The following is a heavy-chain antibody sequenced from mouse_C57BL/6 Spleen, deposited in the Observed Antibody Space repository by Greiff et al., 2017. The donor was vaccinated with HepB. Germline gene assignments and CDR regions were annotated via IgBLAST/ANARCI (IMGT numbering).Heavy chain of an antibody. CDR1: GYTFTSYW. CDR2: IDPSDSYT. V-gene: IGHV1-69*01. Sequence: VKLQQPGAELVMPGASVKLSCKASGYTFTSYWMHWVKQRPGQGLEWIGEIDPSDSYTNYNQKFKGKSTLTVDKSSSTAYMQLSSLTSEDSAVYYCATIYYGYDYYAMDYWGQGTSVTVSS. J-gene: IGHJ4*01. CDR3: ATIYYGYDYYAMDY. D-gene: IGHD2-2*01.